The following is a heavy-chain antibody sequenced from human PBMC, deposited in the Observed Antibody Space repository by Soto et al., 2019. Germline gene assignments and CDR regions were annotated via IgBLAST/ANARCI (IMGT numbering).Heavy chain of an antibody. CDR3: ARQIYDSDTGPNFQYYFDS. J-gene: IGHJ4*02. Sequence: GESLKISCKGSGYSFAGYWITWVRQKPGKGLEWMGRIDPSDSLTYYSPSFRGHVTISATKSITTVFLQWSSLRASDTAMYYCARQIYDSDTGPNFQYYFDSWGQGTPVTVSS. CDR2: IDPSDSLT. V-gene: IGHV5-10-1*01. D-gene: IGHD3-22*01. CDR1: GYSFAGYW.